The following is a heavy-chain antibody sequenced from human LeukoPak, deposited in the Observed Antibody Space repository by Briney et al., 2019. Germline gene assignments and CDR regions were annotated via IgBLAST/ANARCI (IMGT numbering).Heavy chain of an antibody. CDR3: AEKGATTKDFDY. D-gene: IGHD1-26*01. CDR1: GFTFSSFA. Sequence: GGSPRLSCAASGFTFSSFAMTWVRQPPGKGLEWVSVISDSGSNTYYADSVRGRFTISRDNSKNTLYLQMNSLRAEDTAVYYCAEKGATTKDFDYWGQGTLVTVSS. V-gene: IGHV3-23*01. J-gene: IGHJ4*02. CDR2: ISDSGSNT.